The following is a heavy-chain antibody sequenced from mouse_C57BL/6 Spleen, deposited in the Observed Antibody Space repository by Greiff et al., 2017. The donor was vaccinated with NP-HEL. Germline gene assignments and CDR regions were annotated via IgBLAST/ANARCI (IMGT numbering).Heavy chain of an antibody. CDR2: IDPSDSYT. CDR1: GYTFTSYW. V-gene: IGHV1-69*01. D-gene: IGHD1-1*01. Sequence: VQLQQPGAELVMPGASVKLSCKASGYTFTSYWMHWVKQRPGQGLEWIGEIDPSDSYTNYNQKFKGKSTLTVDKSSSTAYMQLSSLTSEDSAVYYCARAVITYPMDYWGQGTSVTVSS. CDR3: ARAVITYPMDY. J-gene: IGHJ4*01.